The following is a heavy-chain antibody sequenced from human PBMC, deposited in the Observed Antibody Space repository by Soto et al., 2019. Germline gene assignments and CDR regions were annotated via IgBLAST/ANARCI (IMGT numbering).Heavy chain of an antibody. CDR2: IRKQANIYTT. V-gene: IGHV3-72*01. Sequence: GMDWTGGSLRLSCVGSGFTFSDHYIDWVRQAPGKGLEWVGRIRKQANIYTTHYAASVKGRFTISRDDPKNLLYLQMNSLKTEDTAVYYCARSGSSTSCYDYWGQGTLVTVSP. D-gene: IGHD2-2*01. CDR1: GFTFSDHY. CDR3: ARSGSSTSCYDY. J-gene: IGHJ4*02.